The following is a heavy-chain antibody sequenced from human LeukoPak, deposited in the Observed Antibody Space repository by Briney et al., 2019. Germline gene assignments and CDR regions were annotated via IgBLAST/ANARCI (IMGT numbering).Heavy chain of an antibody. CDR1: GYTFTSYY. Sequence: ASVKVSCKASGYTFTSYYMHWVRQAPGQGLEWMGIINHSGGSTSSEQKFQSSVIMTRDMSTSTSYMELSRLRSEDTAVYYCARSRAADILVVTAAIPTDWFVPWGEGTLVTVSS. V-gene: IGHV1-46*01. D-gene: IGHD2-2*01. J-gene: IGHJ5*02. CDR3: ARSRAADILVVTAAIPTDWFVP. CDR2: INHSGGST.